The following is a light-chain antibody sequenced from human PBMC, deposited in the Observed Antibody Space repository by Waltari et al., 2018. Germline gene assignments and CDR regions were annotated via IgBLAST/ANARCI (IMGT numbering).Light chain of an antibody. J-gene: IGKJ4*01. CDR2: VAS. Sequence: IQMTQSPSSLSASVGDSVTITCRASQSISTSLNWCQQITGKAPKLLIYVASTLQSGVPSRFSGSGSGTDFSLTISSLQAEDVAVYYCQQYYSTPLTFGGGTKVEIK. CDR3: QQYYSTPLT. CDR1: QSISTS. V-gene: IGKV1-39*01.